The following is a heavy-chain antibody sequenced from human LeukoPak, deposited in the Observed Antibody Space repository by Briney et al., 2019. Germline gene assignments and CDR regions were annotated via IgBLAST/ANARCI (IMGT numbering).Heavy chain of an antibody. Sequence: ASVKVSCKASGYTFTSYGISWVRQAPGQGLEWMGIISPSGGGTTYAQKFQGRVTMTRDMSTSTVYMEVSSLKSEDTAVYYCARDQVGASLDYWGQGTLVTVSS. CDR2: ISPSGGGT. V-gene: IGHV1-46*01. CDR1: GYTFTSYG. D-gene: IGHD1-26*01. CDR3: ARDQVGASLDY. J-gene: IGHJ4*02.